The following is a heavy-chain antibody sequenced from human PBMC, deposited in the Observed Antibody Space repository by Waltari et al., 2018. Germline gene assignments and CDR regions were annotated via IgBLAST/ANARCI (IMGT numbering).Heavy chain of an antibody. J-gene: IGHJ4*02. CDR1: GASISRYY. V-gene: IGHV4-59*13. D-gene: IGHD4-17*01. CDR3: ASLPAQVYDDTIPD. CDR2: IHSNGAT. Sequence: VQLQESGPGLVKPSETLSLTCTVSGASISRYYWSWIRQSPEKGLEFISYIHSNGATNYNPSLNSRVSLSLDMSKNQFSLQLSSVTAADTAVYYCASLPAQVYDDTIPDWGQGILVTVSS.